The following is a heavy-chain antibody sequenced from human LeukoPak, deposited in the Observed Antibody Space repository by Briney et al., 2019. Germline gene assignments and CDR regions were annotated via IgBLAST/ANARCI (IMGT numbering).Heavy chain of an antibody. J-gene: IGHJ4*02. V-gene: IGHV1-46*01. CDR3: ARDPPGVDGDYGYFDY. CDR2: INPSGGST. D-gene: IGHD4-17*01. Sequence: ASVKVSCKASGYTFTSYYMHWVRQAPGQGLEWMGIINPSGGSTSYAQKFQGRVTMTRDTSTSTVYMELSSPRSEDTAVYYCARDPPGVDGDYGYFDYWGQGTLVTVSS. CDR1: GYTFTSYY.